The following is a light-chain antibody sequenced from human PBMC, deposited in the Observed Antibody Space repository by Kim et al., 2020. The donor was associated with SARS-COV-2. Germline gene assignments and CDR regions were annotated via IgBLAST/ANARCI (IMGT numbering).Light chain of an antibody. V-gene: IGLV3-21*04. Sequence: SYELTQPPSVSVAPGKAASITCGGNNIGSQRVYWYQQKPGQAPVLVIYYNSDRPSGIPERFSGSNSGNTATLTISRVEAGDEADYYCQVWDSGSDHWVFGGGTQLTVL. CDR3: QVWDSGSDHWV. J-gene: IGLJ3*02. CDR1: NIGSQR. CDR2: YNS.